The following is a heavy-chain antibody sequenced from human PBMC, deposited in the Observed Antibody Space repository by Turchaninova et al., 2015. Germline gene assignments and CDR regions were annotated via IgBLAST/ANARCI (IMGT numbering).Heavy chain of an antibody. CDR2: IYYSGST. D-gene: IGHD6-13*01. CDR3: AREGYSSSWRTYYYGMDV. CDR1: GGFIRSCDYY. Sequence: QVQLQESGPGLVKPSPTLCLTFTVSGGFIRSCDYYWSWIRQPPGKGLEWIGYIYYSGSTYYNPSLKSRVTISVDTSKNQFSLKLSSVTAADTAVYYCAREGYSSSWRTYYYGMDVWGQGTTVTVSS. J-gene: IGHJ6*02. V-gene: IGHV4-30-4*01.